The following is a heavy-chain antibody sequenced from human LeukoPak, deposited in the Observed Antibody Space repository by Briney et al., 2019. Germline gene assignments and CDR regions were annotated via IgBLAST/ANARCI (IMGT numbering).Heavy chain of an antibody. Sequence: SETLSLTCTVSGGSISSSSYYWGWIRQPPGKGLEWIGSIYYSGSTYYNPSLKSRVTISVDTSKNQFSLKLSSVTAADTAVYYCARTPTEQQLVLGWFDPWGQGNLVTVSS. CDR2: IYYSGST. CDR1: GGSISSSSYY. V-gene: IGHV4-39*01. J-gene: IGHJ5*02. CDR3: ARTPTEQQLVLGWFDP. D-gene: IGHD6-13*01.